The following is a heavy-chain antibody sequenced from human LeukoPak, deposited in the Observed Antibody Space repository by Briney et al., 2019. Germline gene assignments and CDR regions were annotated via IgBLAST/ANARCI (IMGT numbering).Heavy chain of an antibody. CDR2: ISGSSRYI. CDR3: VRDIQGTGSPLDY. J-gene: IGHJ4*02. CDR1: GFTFSTYS. V-gene: IGHV3-21*01. Sequence: PGGSLRLSCAASGFTFSTYSMDWVRQAPGKGLEWVSSISGSSRYIYNAESIKGRFAISRDNAKKLLYLQMNSLRDEDTAVYFCVRDIQGTGSPLDYWGQGTLVTVSS. D-gene: IGHD1-1*01.